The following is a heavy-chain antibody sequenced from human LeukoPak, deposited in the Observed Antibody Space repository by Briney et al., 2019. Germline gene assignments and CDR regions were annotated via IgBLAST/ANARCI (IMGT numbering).Heavy chain of an antibody. V-gene: IGHV4-61*02. D-gene: IGHD4-17*01. CDR3: ARAADFGDYSDY. Sequence: SQTLSLTCTVSGGSISSGSYYWSWIRQPGGKGLECIGRIYTSGSTNYNPSLKSRVTISVDTSKTQFSLQLSSETAADTAVYYCARAADFGDYSDYWGQGTLVTVSS. J-gene: IGHJ4*02. CDR1: GGSISSGSYY. CDR2: IYTSGST.